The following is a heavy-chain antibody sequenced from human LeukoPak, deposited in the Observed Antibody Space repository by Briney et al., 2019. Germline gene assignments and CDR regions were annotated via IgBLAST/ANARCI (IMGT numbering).Heavy chain of an antibody. CDR1: GGSVINTNW. J-gene: IGHJ4*02. CDR2: VHLDGRT. D-gene: IGHD3-3*01. CDR3: AREGGFYRPLDY. V-gene: IGHV4-4*02. Sequence: SETLSLTCGVPGGSVINTNWWTWVRQPPGKGLEWIGEVHLDGRTNYNPSPKSRLIMSVDLPENHISLKLTSVTAADTAVYYCAREGGFYRPLDYSGQGTLVTVSS.